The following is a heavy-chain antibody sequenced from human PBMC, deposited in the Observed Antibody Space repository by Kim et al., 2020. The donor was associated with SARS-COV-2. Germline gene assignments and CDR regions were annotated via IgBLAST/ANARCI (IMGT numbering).Heavy chain of an antibody. V-gene: IGHV3-66*01. CDR1: GFTVSSNY. Sequence: GGSLRLSCEVSGFTVSSNYMSWVRQAPGKGLEWVSVIYSDGSTFYTDSVRGRFTISRDNYKNTVYLQMNSLRVEDTAVYYCARDFAPFYWGQGTLVTVSS. CDR2: IYSDGST. CDR3: ARDFAPFY. J-gene: IGHJ4*02.